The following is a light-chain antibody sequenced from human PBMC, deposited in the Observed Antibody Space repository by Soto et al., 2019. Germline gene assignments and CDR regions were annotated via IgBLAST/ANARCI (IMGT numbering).Light chain of an antibody. Sequence: SYELTQPPSVSVSPGQTASITCSGDKLGDKYAYWYQQKPGQSPVLVIYRNSNRPSGIPERFSGSNSGNTATLTIRGTQAMDEADYYCQAWDNSVVFGGGTKLTVL. CDR3: QAWDNSVV. J-gene: IGLJ2*01. CDR2: RNS. V-gene: IGLV3-1*01. CDR1: KLGDKY.